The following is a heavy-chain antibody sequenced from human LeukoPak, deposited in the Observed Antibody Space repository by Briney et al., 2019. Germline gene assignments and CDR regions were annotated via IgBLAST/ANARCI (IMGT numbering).Heavy chain of an antibody. CDR2: INHSGST. V-gene: IGHV4-34*01. CDR1: GGSFSGYY. CDR3: ARPTGSGSYYNALGY. D-gene: IGHD3-10*01. J-gene: IGHJ4*02. Sequence: SETLSLTCAVYGGSFSGYYWSWIGQPPGKGLEWIGEINHSGSTNYNPSLKSRVTISVDTSKNQFSLKLSSVTAADTAVYYCARPTGSGSYYNALGYRGQGTLVTVSS.